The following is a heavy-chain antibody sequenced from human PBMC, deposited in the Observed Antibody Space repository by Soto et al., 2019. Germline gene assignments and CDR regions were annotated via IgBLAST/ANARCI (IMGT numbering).Heavy chain of an antibody. CDR1: GFTFSSYS. J-gene: IGHJ4*02. CDR3: ARAGGDCD. D-gene: IGHD2-21*02. V-gene: IGHV3-21*01. Sequence: EVQLVESGGGLVKPGGSLRLSCAASGFTFSSYSMIWVRQAPGKGLEWVSSISSSSSYIYYADSVKGRFTISRDDAKNSLWLHMSSLGAEDTAVSACARAGGDCDWGQGTLVTVSS. CDR2: ISSSSSYI.